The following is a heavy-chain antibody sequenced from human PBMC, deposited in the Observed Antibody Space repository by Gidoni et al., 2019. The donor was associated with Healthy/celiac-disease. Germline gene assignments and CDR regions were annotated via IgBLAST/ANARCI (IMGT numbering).Heavy chain of an antibody. CDR3: ARQSEGSYGAFYYYGMDV. CDR1: GGSISSSSYY. V-gene: IGHV4-39*01. CDR2: IYYSGST. J-gene: IGHJ6*02. D-gene: IGHD5-18*01. Sequence: QLQLQESGPGLVKPSETLSLTCTVSGGSISSSSYYWGWIRQPPGKGLELIGSIYYSGSTYYNPSLKSRVTISVDTSKNQFSLKLSSVTAADTAVYYCARQSEGSYGAFYYYGMDVWGQGTTVTVSS.